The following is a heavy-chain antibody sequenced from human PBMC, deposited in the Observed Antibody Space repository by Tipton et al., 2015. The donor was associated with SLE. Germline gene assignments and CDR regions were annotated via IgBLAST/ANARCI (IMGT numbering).Heavy chain of an antibody. CDR1: GGSISGHY. Sequence: LRLSCTVSGGSISGHYRSWIRQPPGKGLEWIGYIYDSGSTSYNPSLKSRVTISEDTSKQQFSLKRSSLTAADTAVYYCARHAGDYAYFDSWGQGTLVTVSS. CDR3: ARHAGDYAYFDS. V-gene: IGHV4-59*08. CDR2: IYDSGST. J-gene: IGHJ4*02. D-gene: IGHD4-17*01.